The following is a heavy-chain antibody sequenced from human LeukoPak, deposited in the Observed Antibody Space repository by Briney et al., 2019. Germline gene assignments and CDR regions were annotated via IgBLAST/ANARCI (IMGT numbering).Heavy chain of an antibody. V-gene: IGHV4-61*02. CDR1: SGSISSGSYY. Sequence: SETLSLTCTVSSGSISSGSYYWSWIRQPAGKGLEWLGRVHTSGSTNYNPSLKSRLTISADTSKNQFSLNLSSVTAADTAVYYCARKGQQLNAFDPWGQGTLVTVSS. D-gene: IGHD6-13*01. J-gene: IGHJ5*02. CDR3: ARKGQQLNAFDP. CDR2: VHTSGST.